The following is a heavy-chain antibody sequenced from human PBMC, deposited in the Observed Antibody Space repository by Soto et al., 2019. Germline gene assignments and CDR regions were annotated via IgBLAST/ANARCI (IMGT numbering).Heavy chain of an antibody. D-gene: IGHD1-26*01. J-gene: IGHJ6*02. CDR1: GGSISSHY. Sequence: PSETLSLTCTVSGGSISSHYWSWVRQAPGKGLEWMGCIYYRGDTFYNPSLKSRGTISVDTSNNQFSLKLDSVTPADTAVYYCARDGREASGIDVWGQGTAVTVSS. CDR2: IYYRGDT. V-gene: IGHV4-59*11. CDR3: ARDGREASGIDV.